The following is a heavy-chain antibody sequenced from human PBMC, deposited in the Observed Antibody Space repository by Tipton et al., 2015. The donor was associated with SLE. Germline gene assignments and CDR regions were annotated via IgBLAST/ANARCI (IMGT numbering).Heavy chain of an antibody. J-gene: IGHJ5*02. CDR1: GGSFSGYY. D-gene: IGHD4-17*01. CDR2: INHSGST. CDR3: AGTYYGDYVWFDP. Sequence: TLSLTCAVYGGSFSGYYWSWIRQPPGKGLEWIGEINHSGSTNYNPSLKSRVTISVDPSKNQFSRKLSSVTAADTAVYYCAGTYYGDYVWFDPWGQGILVTVSS. V-gene: IGHV4-34*01.